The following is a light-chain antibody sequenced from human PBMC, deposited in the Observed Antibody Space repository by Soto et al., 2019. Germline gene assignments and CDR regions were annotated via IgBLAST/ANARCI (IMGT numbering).Light chain of an antibody. V-gene: IGLV1-40*01. CDR3: QSYDSSLSGSVV. J-gene: IGLJ2*01. Sequence: SVLTQPPSVSGAPGQRVTISCTGSCSNIGAGYDVHWYQQLPGTAPKLLIYGNSNRPSGVPDRFSGSKSGTSASLAITGLQAEDEADYYCQSYDSSLSGSVVFGGGTKLTVL. CDR2: GNS. CDR1: CSNIGAGYD.